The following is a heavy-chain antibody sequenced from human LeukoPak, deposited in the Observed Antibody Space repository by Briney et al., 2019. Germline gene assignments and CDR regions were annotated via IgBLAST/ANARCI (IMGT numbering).Heavy chain of an antibody. V-gene: IGHV4-59*01. J-gene: IGHJ5*02. D-gene: IGHD3-10*01. CDR1: GGSISSYY. CDR2: IYYSGST. CDR3: ARDQGRITMVWGVENWFDP. Sequence: SETLSLTCTVSGGSISSYYWSWIRQPPGKGLEWIGYIYYSGSTNYNPSLKSRVTISVDTSKNQFSLKLSSVTAADTAVYYCARDQGRITMVWGVENWFDPWGQGTLVTVSS.